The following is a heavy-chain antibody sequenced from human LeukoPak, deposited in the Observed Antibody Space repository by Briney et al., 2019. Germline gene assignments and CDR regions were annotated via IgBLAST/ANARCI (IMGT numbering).Heavy chain of an antibody. D-gene: IGHD1-1*01. Sequence: GGSLRLSCAASGFTFSSYAMSWVRQAPGKGLEWVSAISGSGGSTYYADSVKGRFTISRDNSKNTLYLQMNSLGAEDTAVYYCAKARGAGINDARYYFDYWGQGTLVTVSS. CDR1: GFTFSSYA. J-gene: IGHJ4*02. V-gene: IGHV3-23*01. CDR3: AKARGAGINDARYYFDY. CDR2: ISGSGGST.